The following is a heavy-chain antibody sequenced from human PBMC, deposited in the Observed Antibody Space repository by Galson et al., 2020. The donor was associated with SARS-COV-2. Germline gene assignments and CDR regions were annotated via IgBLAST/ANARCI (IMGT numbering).Heavy chain of an antibody. CDR3: ARDASWAMVARDG. D-gene: IGHD1-26*01. CDR2: VSSSSTYI. V-gene: IGHV3-21*01. Sequence: GESLKISCAASGFTFNSYTINWVRQAPGKGLEWVSSVSSSSTYIYYADSLKGRFTISRDNARNSLYLEMNSLRVEDTAVYYCARDASWAMVARDGWGQGTTGAGSS. CDR1: GFTFNSYT. J-gene: IGHJ6*02.